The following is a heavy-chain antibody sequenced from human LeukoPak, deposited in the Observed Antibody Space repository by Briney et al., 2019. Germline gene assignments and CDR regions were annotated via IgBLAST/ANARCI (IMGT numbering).Heavy chain of an antibody. V-gene: IGHV4-4*07. CDR2: VYNTEST. D-gene: IGHD6-19*01. CDR1: GDSITRTY. Sequence: SETLSLTCSVSGDSITRTYWSWIRQPAGKGLEWIGRVYNTESTSYNPSLKSRVTISVDTSKNQFSLKLSSVTAADTAVYYCARNFSSGWFDYWGQGTLVTVSS. J-gene: IGHJ4*02. CDR3: ARNFSSGWFDY.